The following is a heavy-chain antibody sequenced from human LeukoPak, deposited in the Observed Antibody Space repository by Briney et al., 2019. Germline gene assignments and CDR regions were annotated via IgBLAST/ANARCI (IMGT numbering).Heavy chain of an antibody. V-gene: IGHV4-39*02. CDR3: AREVAGTPWIDN. D-gene: IGHD6-19*01. Sequence: SETLSLTCTVSGGSISSSSYYWGWIRQPPGKGLEWIGEIYHSGSTNYNPSLKSRVTISVDTSKNQFSLKLSSVTAADTAVYYCAREVAGTPWIDNWGQGTLVTVSS. CDR1: GGSISSSSYY. J-gene: IGHJ4*02. CDR2: IYHSGST.